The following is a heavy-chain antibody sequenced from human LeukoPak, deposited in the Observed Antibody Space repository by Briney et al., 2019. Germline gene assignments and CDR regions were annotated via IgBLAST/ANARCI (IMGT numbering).Heavy chain of an antibody. CDR2: IIPIFGTA. Sequence: SVKVSCKASGGTFSSYAISWVRQAPGQGLEWMGGIIPIFGTANYAQKFQGRVTTTADESTSTAYMELSSLRSEDTAVYYCARDPPAVADSNDYWGQGTLVTVSS. CDR1: GGTFSSYA. V-gene: IGHV1-69*01. CDR3: ARDPPAVADSNDY. D-gene: IGHD6-19*01. J-gene: IGHJ4*02.